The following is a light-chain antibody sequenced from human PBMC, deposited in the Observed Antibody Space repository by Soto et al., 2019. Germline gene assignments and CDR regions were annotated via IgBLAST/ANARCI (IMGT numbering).Light chain of an antibody. CDR1: QDISNY. J-gene: IGKJ1*01. Sequence: DIRMTQSPSSLSASVGDRVTITCQASQDISNYLNWYQQTPGKAPKLLIYDASNLETGVPSRFSGSGSGTDFTFTVSSLQPEDFATYYCLQDHDDSWTFGQGTKVDIK. V-gene: IGKV1-33*01. CDR2: DAS. CDR3: LQDHDDSWT.